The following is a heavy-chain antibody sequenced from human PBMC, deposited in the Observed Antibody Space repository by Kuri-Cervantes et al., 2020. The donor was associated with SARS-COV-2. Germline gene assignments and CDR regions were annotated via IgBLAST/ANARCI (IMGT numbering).Heavy chain of an antibody. Sequence: ESLKISCTVSGGSVSSSSYYWGWIRQPPGKGLEWIGSIYYTGSAYYNSSLKSRVTISVDTSKNQFSLKLSSVTAADTAVYYCACLSSGYNDVFDFWGHGMLVTVSS. J-gene: IGHJ4*01. CDR3: ACLSSGYNDVFDF. CDR2: IYYTGSA. CDR1: GGSVSSSSYY. D-gene: IGHD3-22*01. V-gene: IGHV4-39*01.